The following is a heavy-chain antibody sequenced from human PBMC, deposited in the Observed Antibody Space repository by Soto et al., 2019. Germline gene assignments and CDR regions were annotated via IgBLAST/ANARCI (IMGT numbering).Heavy chain of an antibody. J-gene: IGHJ4*02. CDR2: IYSSGST. Sequence: SETLSLTCTVSGGSISNYYWNWIRRSPGKGLEWIGYIYSSGSTHYNPSLQNRVTISIDTSKNQLSLKLSSVTAADTAVYYCARRYGYYFDYWGQGTLVTVSS. D-gene: IGHD4-17*01. V-gene: IGHV4-59*08. CDR1: GGSISNYY. CDR3: ARRYGYYFDY.